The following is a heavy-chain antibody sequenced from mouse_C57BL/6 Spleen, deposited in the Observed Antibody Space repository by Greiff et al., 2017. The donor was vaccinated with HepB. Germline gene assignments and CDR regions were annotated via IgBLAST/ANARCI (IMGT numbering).Heavy chain of an antibody. V-gene: IGHV1-4*01. J-gene: IGHJ4*01. Sequence: QVQLQQSGAELARPGASVKMSCKASGYTFTSYTMHWVKQRPGQGLEWIGYINPSSGYTKYNQKFKDKATLTADKSSSTAYMQLSSLTSEDSAVYYCARRGSYDYYAMDYWGQGTSVTVSS. CDR2: INPSSGYT. CDR1: GYTFTSYT. CDR3: ARRGSYDYYAMDY.